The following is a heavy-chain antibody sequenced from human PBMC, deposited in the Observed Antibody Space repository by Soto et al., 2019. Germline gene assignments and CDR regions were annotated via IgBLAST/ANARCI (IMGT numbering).Heavy chain of an antibody. D-gene: IGHD6-19*01. J-gene: IGHJ4*02. Sequence: QVQLVQSGAEVKEPGASVKVSCKSSGYSFTSYDINCVRQATGQGLEWMGWMNPNSGNTGYAQKFQGRVNMTRNTSISTAYMELSRLRSDDTAVYYCARGGSGWYDWGQGTLVTVSS. CDR3: ARGGSGWYD. V-gene: IGHV1-8*01. CDR2: MNPNSGNT. CDR1: GYSFTSYD.